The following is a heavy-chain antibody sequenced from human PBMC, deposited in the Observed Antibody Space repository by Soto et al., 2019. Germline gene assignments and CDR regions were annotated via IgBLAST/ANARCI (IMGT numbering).Heavy chain of an antibody. CDR2: ISYDGSNK. CDR3: ARDRTWAAVVTRYYYYGMDF. D-gene: IGHD4-4*01. CDR1: GFTFSSYG. J-gene: IGHJ6*02. V-gene: IGHV3-30*03. Sequence: PGWSLRLSCAASGFTFSSYGMHWVRQAPGKGLEWVAVISYDGSNKYYADSVKGRFTISRDNSKNTLYLQMNSLRAEDTAVYYCARDRTWAAVVTRYYYYGMDFWGQGTTGTVSS.